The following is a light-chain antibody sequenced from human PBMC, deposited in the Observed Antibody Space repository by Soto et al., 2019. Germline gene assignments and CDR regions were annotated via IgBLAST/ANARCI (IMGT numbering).Light chain of an antibody. V-gene: IGLV2-14*01. J-gene: IGLJ3*02. CDR2: EVT. CDR3: SLYTTSSTLV. Sequence: QSVLTQPASVSGSPGQSITISCTGNTSDVGPYNYVSWYQHHPGKAPKLLIYEVTTRPSGVSNRFSGSKSGNTASLTISGLQAEDEADYYCSLYTTSSTLVFGGGTKLTVL. CDR1: TSDVGPYNY.